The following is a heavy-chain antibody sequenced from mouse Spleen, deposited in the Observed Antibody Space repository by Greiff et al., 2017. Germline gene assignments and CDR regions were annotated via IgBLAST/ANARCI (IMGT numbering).Heavy chain of an antibody. Sequence: VQLQQSGAELARPGASVKLSCKASGYTFTSYGISWVKQRTGQGLEWIGEIYPRSGNTYYNEKFKGKATLTADKSSSTAYMELRSLTSEDSAVYFCARSDPHYYGSSYVATDYWGQGTTLTVSS. V-gene: IGHV1-81*01. J-gene: IGHJ2*01. CDR1: GYTFTSYG. CDR3: ARSDPHYYGSSYVATDY. CDR2: IYPRSGNT. D-gene: IGHD1-1*01.